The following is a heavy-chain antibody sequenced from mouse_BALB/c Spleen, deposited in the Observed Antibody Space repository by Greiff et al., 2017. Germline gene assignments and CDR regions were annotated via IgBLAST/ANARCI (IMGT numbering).Heavy chain of an antibody. J-gene: IGHJ1*01. CDR1: GFTFSSYA. CDR3: ARRSITTALYFDV. Sequence: EVNVVESGGGLVKPGGSLKLSCAASGFTFSSYALSWVRQTPEKRLEWVATISSGGSYTYYPDSVKGRFTISRDNAKNTLYLQMSSLRSEDTAMYYCARRSITTALYFDVWGAGTTVTVSS. D-gene: IGHD1-2*01. CDR2: ISSGGSYT. V-gene: IGHV5-9-3*01.